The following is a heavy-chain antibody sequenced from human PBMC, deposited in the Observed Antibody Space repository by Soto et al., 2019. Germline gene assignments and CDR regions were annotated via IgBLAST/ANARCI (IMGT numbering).Heavy chain of an antibody. CDR3: ARDQADEGAFDI. CDR1: GFTFSSYS. Sequence: GESLKISCAASGFTFSSYSMNWVRQAPGKGLEWVSSISSSSSYIYYADSVKGRFTISRDNAKNSLYLQMNSLRAEDTAVYYCARDQADEGAFDIWGQGTMVTVSS. V-gene: IGHV3-21*01. J-gene: IGHJ3*02. CDR2: ISSSSSYI.